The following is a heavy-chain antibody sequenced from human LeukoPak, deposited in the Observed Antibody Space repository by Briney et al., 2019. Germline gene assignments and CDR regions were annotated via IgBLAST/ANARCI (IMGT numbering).Heavy chain of an antibody. J-gene: IGHJ6*02. D-gene: IGHD4-4*01. CDR1: GFTFSSYA. CDR2: ISYDGSNK. CDR3: ALGDSNYGYYGMDV. Sequence: QPGGSLRLSCAASGFTFSSYAMHWVRQAPGKGLEWVAVISYDGSNKYYADSVKGRFTISRDNSKNTLYLQMNSLRAEGTAVYYCALGDSNYGYYGMDVWGQGTTVTVSS. V-gene: IGHV3-30-3*01.